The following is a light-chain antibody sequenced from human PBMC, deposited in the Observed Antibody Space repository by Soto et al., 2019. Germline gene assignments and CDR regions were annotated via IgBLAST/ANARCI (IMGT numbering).Light chain of an antibody. CDR3: SLSYNGDHVV. J-gene: IGLJ2*01. V-gene: IGLV7-46*01. CDR1: TGAVTSGHY. Sequence: QAVVTQEPSLTVSPGGTVTLTCGSSTGAVTSGHYPYWFQQKPGQAPRTLIFDTSNKHSWTPARFSGSLLGGKAALTLSGAQPEDEGEYYCSLSYNGDHVVFGGGTKLTVL. CDR2: DTS.